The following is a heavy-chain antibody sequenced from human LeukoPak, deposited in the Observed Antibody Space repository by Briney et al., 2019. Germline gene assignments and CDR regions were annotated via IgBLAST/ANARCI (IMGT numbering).Heavy chain of an antibody. Sequence: SVKVSCKASGGTFSSYAISWVRQAPGQGLEWMGGIIPIFGTANYAQKFQGRVTMTRNTSKNTAYMELSSLRSEDTAVYYCARAGYYYDSSGYPNGMDVWGQGTTVTVSS. CDR3: ARAGYYYDSSGYPNGMDV. J-gene: IGHJ6*02. CDR1: GGTFSSYA. D-gene: IGHD3-22*01. V-gene: IGHV1-69*05. CDR2: IIPIFGTA.